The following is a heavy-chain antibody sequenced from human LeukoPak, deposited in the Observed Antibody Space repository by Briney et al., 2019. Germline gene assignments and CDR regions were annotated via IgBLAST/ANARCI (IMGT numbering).Heavy chain of an antibody. J-gene: IGHJ4*02. CDR2: IYTSGST. Sequence: PSETLSLTCTVSGGSISSGSYYWSWIRQPAGKGLEWIGRIYTSGSTNYNPSLKSRVTISVDTSKNQFSLKLSSVTAADTAVYYCARGRDGYNIGILDYWGQGTLVTVSS. CDR3: ARGRDGYNIGILDY. CDR1: GGSISSGSYY. D-gene: IGHD5-24*01. V-gene: IGHV4-61*02.